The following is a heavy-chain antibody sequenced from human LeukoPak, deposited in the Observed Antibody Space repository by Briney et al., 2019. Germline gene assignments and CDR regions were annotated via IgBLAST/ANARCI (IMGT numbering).Heavy chain of an antibody. CDR2: ISTYNDNT. V-gene: IGHV1-18*01. D-gene: IGHD5-18*01. CDR3: ARQVDTTMALPDY. CDR1: GYTFTTYG. J-gene: IGHJ4*02. Sequence: APVKVSGKTSGYTFTTYGMSWVRQAPGQRLEWMGWISTYNDNTNYAQRFRGRVAMTTDTSTSTVYMDLRSLRSDDTAIYYCARQVDTTMALPDYWGRGTLVTVSS.